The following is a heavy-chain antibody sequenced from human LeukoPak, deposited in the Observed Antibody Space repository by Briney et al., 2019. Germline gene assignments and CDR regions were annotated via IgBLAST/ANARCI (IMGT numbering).Heavy chain of an antibody. V-gene: IGHV4-59*01. J-gene: IGHJ4*02. Sequence: SETLSLTCTVSGASITSNFWSWVRQPPGEGLECIGYMYYSGSTKYNPSLKGRVTISVDTSKNQFSLKLTSVTAAAPAVDYCARGGGMTAVHGDLDYWGQGTLVTVSS. D-gene: IGHD1-20*01. CDR3: ARGGGMTAVHGDLDY. CDR1: GASITSNF. CDR2: MYYSGST.